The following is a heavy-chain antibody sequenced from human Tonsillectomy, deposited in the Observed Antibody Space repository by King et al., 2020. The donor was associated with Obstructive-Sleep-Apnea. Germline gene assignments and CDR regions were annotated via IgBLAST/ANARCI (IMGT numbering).Heavy chain of an antibody. CDR1: GFTFSSYA. V-gene: IGHV3-30*04. Sequence: VQLVESGGGVVQPGRSLRLSCAASGFTFSSYAMHWVRQAPGKGLEWVAVISYDGSNKYYADSVKGRFTISRDNSKNTLYLQMNSLGAEDTAVYYCARDPGGELLLSFDYWGQGPLVTVSS. J-gene: IGHJ4*02. CDR2: ISYDGSNK. CDR3: ARDPGGELLLSFDY. D-gene: IGHD1-26*01.